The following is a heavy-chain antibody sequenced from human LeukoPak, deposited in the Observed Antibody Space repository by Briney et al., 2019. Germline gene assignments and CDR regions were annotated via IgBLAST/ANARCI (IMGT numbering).Heavy chain of an antibody. Sequence: GASLRLSCAASGFTFSNYAMSWVRQAPGKGLEWVAVISYDGSNKYYADSVKGRFTISRDNSKNTLYLQMNSLRAEDTAVYYCAREGTAAAGSFDYWGQGTLVTVSS. D-gene: IGHD6-13*01. J-gene: IGHJ4*02. V-gene: IGHV3-30*04. CDR1: GFTFSNYA. CDR3: AREGTAAAGSFDY. CDR2: ISYDGSNK.